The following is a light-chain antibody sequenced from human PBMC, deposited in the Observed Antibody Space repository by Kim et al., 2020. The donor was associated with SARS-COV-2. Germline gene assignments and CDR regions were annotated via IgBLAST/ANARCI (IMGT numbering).Light chain of an antibody. CDR1: QSISSY. J-gene: IGKJ2*01. CDR3: QQSYSTPYT. Sequence: DIQMTQSPSSLSASVGDRVTITCRASQSISSYLNWYQQKPGKAPKVLIYAASSLQSGVPSRFSGSGSGTDFTLTISSLQPEDFATYFCQQSYSTPYTFGQGTKPEI. CDR2: AAS. V-gene: IGKV1-39*01.